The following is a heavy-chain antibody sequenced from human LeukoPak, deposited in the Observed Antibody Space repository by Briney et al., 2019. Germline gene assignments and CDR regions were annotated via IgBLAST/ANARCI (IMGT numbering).Heavy chain of an antibody. CDR2: INPSGGST. CDR1: GYTFTSYY. D-gene: IGHD2-2*01. CDR3: ARGVGDIVVVPAATRVGLYYFDY. V-gene: IGHV1-46*03. Sequence: ASAKVSCKASGYTFTSYYMHWVRQAPGQGLEWMGIINPSGGSTSYAQKFQGRVTMTRDTSTSTVYMELSSLRSDDTAVYYCARGVGDIVVVPAATRVGLYYFDYWGQGTLVTVSS. J-gene: IGHJ4*02.